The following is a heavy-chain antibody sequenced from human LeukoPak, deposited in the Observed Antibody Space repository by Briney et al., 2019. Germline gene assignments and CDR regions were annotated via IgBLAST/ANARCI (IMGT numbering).Heavy chain of an antibody. D-gene: IGHD2-2*01. CDR2: ISYDGSNK. CDR1: GFTLSSYA. CDR3: SRDILLVVAGRVVPAAWDYDYGMDV. J-gene: IGHJ6*02. Sequence: PGGSLRLSCAASGFTLSSYAMHWVRQAPGKGLEWVAVISYDGSNKYYADSVKGRFTISRENSKNPLYLQMDGRRAEDTAEYYCSRDILLVVAGRVVPAAWDYDYGMDVWGQGTTVTVSS. V-gene: IGHV3-30*04.